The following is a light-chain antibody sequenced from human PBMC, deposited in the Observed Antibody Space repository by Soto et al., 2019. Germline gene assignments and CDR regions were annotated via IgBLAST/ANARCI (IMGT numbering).Light chain of an antibody. CDR3: AGWDDSLTGWV. CDR2: NNN. CDR1: TSNIGSNT. Sequence: QPVLTQPPSASGTPGQRVTISCSGSTSNIGSNTVNWYQQVPGTAPKLLIYNNNQRPSGVPDRFSGSKSGTSASLAISGLQSEDEADYFCAGWDDSLTGWVFGGGTKLTVL. J-gene: IGLJ3*02. V-gene: IGLV1-44*01.